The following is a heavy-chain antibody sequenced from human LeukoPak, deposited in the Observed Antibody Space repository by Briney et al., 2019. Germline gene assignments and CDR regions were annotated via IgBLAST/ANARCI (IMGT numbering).Heavy chain of an antibody. CDR3: AKDRADCSNTSCYAFFDY. CDR2: IRYDGSNK. J-gene: IGHJ4*02. Sequence: GGSLRLSCAASGFTFSYYGIHWVRQAPGKGLEWVAFIRYDGSNKYYADSVKGRFTISRDNSKNTLYLQMNSLRAEDTAVYYCAKDRADCSNTSCYAFFDYWGQGTLVTVSP. CDR1: GFTFSYYG. D-gene: IGHD2-2*01. V-gene: IGHV3-30*02.